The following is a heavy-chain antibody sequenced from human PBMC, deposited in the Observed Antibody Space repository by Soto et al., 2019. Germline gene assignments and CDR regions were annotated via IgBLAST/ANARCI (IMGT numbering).Heavy chain of an antibody. CDR3: ANGPWAGGY. D-gene: IGHD3-16*01. J-gene: IGHJ4*02. CDR1: GFSFSSYT. CDR2: ISGNSANT. V-gene: IGHV3-23*01. Sequence: EVQLLASGGGLVQPGGSLRLSCEGSGFSFSSYTMSWVRQAPGKGLEWVSAISGNSANTYYADSVKGRFTISRDNSKNTLYVQMNSLKGEDTAVYYCANGPWAGGYWGQGTLVIVSS.